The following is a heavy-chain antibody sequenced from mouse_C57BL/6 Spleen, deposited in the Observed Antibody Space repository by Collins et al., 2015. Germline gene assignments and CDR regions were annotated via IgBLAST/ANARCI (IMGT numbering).Heavy chain of an antibody. Sequence: GVHWVRQSPGKGLEWLGVIWRGGSTDYNAAFMSRLSITKDNSKSQVFFKMNSLQADDTAIYYCAKEDYYGSSYYYAMDYWGQGTSVTVSS. J-gene: IGHJ4*01. CDR1: G. CDR2: IWRGGST. V-gene: IGHV2-5*01. D-gene: IGHD1-1*01. CDR3: AKEDYYGSSYYYAMDY.